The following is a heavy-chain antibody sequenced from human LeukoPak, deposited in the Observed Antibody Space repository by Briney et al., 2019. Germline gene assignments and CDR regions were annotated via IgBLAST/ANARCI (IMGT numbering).Heavy chain of an antibody. CDR2: VYSGGTT. CDR1: GFSISTNY. Sequence: GGSLRLSCAVSGFSISTNYMSWVRQAPGKGLEWLCIVYSGGTTSYADSVRGRFTLSRDISKNTVSLQMNDLRVADTAVYYCASYYCSRGTCYFDGWGRGALVIASS. J-gene: IGHJ4*02. CDR3: ASYYCSRGTCYFDG. D-gene: IGHD6-13*01. V-gene: IGHV3-53*01.